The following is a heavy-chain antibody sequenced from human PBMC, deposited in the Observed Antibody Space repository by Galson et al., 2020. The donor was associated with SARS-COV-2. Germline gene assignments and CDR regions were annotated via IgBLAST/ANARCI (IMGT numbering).Heavy chain of an antibody. D-gene: IGHD6-6*01. CDR2: ISWNSGSI. CDR3: AKSIAARRIHYYYGMDV. V-gene: IGHV3-9*01. Sequence: PGGSLRLSCAASGFTFDDYAMHWVRQAPGKGLEWVSGISWNSGSIGYADSVKGRFTISRDNAKNSLYLQMNSLRAEDTALYYCAKSIAARRIHYYYGMDVWGQGTTVTVSS. CDR1: GFTFDDYA. J-gene: IGHJ6*02.